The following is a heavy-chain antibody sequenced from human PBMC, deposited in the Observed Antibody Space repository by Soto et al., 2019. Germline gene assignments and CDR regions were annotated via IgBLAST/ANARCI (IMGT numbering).Heavy chain of an antibody. D-gene: IGHD3-10*01. CDR1: GFIFKMYW. J-gene: IGHJ4*02. CDR2: IYNDGTYS. CDR3: TRGPRPSSTGTGAY. V-gene: IGHV3-74*01. Sequence: GGSLRLSCAASGFIFKMYWMHWVRQSPGKGLVWISRIYNDGTYSDYADSVRGRFTISRDNVNDTLYLQMKNLRAEDSGLYYCTRGPRPSSTGTGAYWGQGAQVTVSS.